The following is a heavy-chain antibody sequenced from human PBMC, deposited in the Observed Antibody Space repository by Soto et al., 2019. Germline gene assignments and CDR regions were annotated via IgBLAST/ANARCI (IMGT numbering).Heavy chain of an antibody. Sequence: SLRLSCAATGFTLRTNGMSWVRQAPGKGLEWVSPFSGSGDDTWYADSLKGRFTISRDNSKNTVYLQMNSLRAEDTALYYCAGHGGYSYLGQGTLVTVSS. CDR2: FSGSGDDT. CDR1: GFTLRTNG. D-gene: IGHD4-17*01. V-gene: IGHV3-23*01. J-gene: IGHJ4*02. CDR3: AGHGGYSY.